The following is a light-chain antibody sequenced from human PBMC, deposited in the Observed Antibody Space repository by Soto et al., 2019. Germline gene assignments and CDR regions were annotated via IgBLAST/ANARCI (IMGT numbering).Light chain of an antibody. J-gene: IGKJ1*01. CDR3: QQYNNYPRT. V-gene: IGKV3-15*01. CDR2: AAS. Sequence: EILMTQSPSTLSASLGDRATLSFRASQRVSSYLAWYQQKPGQAPKLLIYAASSRATGIPARFSGSGSGTEFTLTISSLQPEDFAVYYCQQYNNYPRTFGQGTKVDIK. CDR1: QRVSSY.